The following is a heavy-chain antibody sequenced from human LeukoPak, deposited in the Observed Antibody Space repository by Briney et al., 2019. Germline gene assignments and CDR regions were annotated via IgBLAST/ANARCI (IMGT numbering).Heavy chain of an antibody. J-gene: IGHJ4*02. Sequence: SETLSLTCAVYGGSFSGYYWSWIRQPPGKGLEWIGEINHSGSTNYNPSLKSRVIISLDTSKNQFSLKLSSVTAADTAVYYCARTLSRWDPFDYWGQGTLVTVSS. CDR3: ARTLSRWDPFDY. CDR2: INHSGST. CDR1: GGSFSGYY. D-gene: IGHD1-26*01. V-gene: IGHV4-34*01.